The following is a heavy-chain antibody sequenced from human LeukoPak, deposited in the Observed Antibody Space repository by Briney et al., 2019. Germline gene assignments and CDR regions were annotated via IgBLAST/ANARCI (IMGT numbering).Heavy chain of an antibody. CDR2: KWFDGSKK. CDR3: ARETNDAFDI. D-gene: IGHD2-8*01. CDR1: GFTFSSYG. V-gene: IGHV3-33*01. Sequence: GRSLRLSCVASGFTFSSYGMEWVRQAPGKGLEWVAVKWFDGSKKYYVDSVKGRFTISRDNSKNTLYLQMNSLRDEDTAVYYCARETNDAFDIWGQGTMVTVSS. J-gene: IGHJ3*02.